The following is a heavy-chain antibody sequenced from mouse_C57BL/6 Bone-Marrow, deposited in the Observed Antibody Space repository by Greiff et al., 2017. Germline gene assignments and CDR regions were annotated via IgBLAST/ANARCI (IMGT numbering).Heavy chain of an antibody. CDR1: GYTFTGYW. V-gene: IGHV1-9*01. J-gene: IGHJ3*01. CDR2: IFPGSGST. CDR3: AREGAWFAY. Sequence: VQLQQSGAELMKPGASVKLSCKATGYTFTGYWIDWVKQRPGHGLAWIGEIFPGSGSTNYNEQFKGKATFTADPSTNTANMQLSSLTTDDSAIYFCAREGAWFAYWGQGTLVTVSA.